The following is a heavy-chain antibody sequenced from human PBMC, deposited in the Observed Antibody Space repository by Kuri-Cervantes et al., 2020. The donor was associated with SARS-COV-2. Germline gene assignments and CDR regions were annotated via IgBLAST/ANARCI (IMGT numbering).Heavy chain of an antibody. CDR3: ARDRETTWYYGMDV. CDR2: ISGSGRST. J-gene: IGHJ6*02. D-gene: IGHD1-14*01. Sequence: GESLKISCAASGFTSSSNAMTWVRQAPGKGLEWVSGISGSGRSTYYADSVRGRFTISRDNSENTVSLQMNSLRPEDTAVYYCARDRETTWYYGMDVWGQGTTVTVSS. V-gene: IGHV3-23*01. CDR1: GFTSSSNA.